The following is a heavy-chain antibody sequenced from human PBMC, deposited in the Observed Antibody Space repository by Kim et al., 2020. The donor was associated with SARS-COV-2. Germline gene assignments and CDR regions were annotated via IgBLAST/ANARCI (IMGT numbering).Heavy chain of an antibody. CDR3: ARGGGGLSY. D-gene: IGHD2-15*01. J-gene: IGHJ4*02. V-gene: IGHV1-3*01. CDR2: NGNK. Sequence: NGNKKHSQEVQGRVTITRDTSASTAYMELSSLTSEDTAVYYCARGGGGLSYWGQGTLVAVSS.